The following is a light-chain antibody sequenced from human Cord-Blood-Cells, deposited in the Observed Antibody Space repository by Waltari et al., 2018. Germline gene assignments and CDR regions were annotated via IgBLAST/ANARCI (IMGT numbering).Light chain of an antibody. J-gene: IGKJ2*03. V-gene: IGKV1-39*01. Sequence: DIQMPQSPSSLSASVGDRVTITCRASQSISSYLNWYQQKPGKAPKLLIYAASSLQSGVPSRFSGSGSGTDVTLTISSLQPEDFATYYCQQSYSTPHSFGQGTKLEIK. CDR2: AAS. CDR1: QSISSY. CDR3: QQSYSTPHS.